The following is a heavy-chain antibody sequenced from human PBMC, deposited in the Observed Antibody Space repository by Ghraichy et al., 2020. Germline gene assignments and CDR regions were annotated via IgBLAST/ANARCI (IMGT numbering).Heavy chain of an antibody. D-gene: IGHD2-2*01. Sequence: SETLSLTCAVYGGSFSGYYCSWVRQPPGEGLQWIGEINHSGSTNYNPSLKSRVTISVDTSTNQFSLTLSSVTAADTAVYYCASGEIVVVPGGNLPPYYYGMDFGGQGTTVTVSS. CDR3: ASGEIVVVPGGNLPPYYYGMDF. V-gene: IGHV4-34*01. CDR1: GGSFSGYY. J-gene: IGHJ6*02. CDR2: INHSGST.